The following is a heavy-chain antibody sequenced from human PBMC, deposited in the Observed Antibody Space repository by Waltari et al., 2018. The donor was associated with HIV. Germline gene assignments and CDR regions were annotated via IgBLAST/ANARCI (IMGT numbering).Heavy chain of an antibody. CDR1: AFNSNRSV. CDR3: ATPPNFSEGV. J-gene: IGHJ6*02. CDR2: IVVGSGKT. V-gene: IGHV1-58*01. Sequence: QMQLVQSGPEVKKPGTLVRVSCEASAFNSNRSVVQWVRQARGQGLEWMGWIVVGSGKTNYAQKYQQRVTIARDLSARTVYMVLTSLTPEDTATYYCATPPNFSEGVWGQGTTVIVSS.